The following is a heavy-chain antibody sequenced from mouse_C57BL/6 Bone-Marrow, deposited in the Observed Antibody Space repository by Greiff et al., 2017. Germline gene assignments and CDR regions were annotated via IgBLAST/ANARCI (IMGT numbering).Heavy chain of an antibody. CDR3: ASVVIDY. D-gene: IGHD1-1*01. CDR1: GFNIKDYY. Sequence: VQLQQSGAELVKPGASVKLSCTASGFNIKDYYMHWVKQRTEQGLEWIGRIDPKDGETKYAPTFQGKATIAADTSSNTASLQLSSLTSEDTAVYYCASVVIDYWGQGTTLTVSS. V-gene: IGHV14-2*01. CDR2: IDPKDGET. J-gene: IGHJ2*01.